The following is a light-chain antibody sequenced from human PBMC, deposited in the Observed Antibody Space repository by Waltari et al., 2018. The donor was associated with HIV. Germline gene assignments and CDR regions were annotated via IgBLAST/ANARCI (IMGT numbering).Light chain of an antibody. CDR2: QDA. J-gene: IGLJ3*02. V-gene: IGLV3-1*01. Sequence: SYELSQAPSVSVSPGQTASINCSGDKLGDKYVSWYQQKAGHSPLRVVYQDAKRPSGIPDRFSGSNSGNTATLTISGTQAVDEADYYCQAWDNRTVVFGGGTHLTVL. CDR1: KLGDKY. CDR3: QAWDNRTVV.